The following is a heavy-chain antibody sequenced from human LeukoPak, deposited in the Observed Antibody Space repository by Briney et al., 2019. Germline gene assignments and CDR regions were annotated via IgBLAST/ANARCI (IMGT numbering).Heavy chain of an antibody. D-gene: IGHD2-2*01. CDR3: ARGARGYCSSTSCYDYYYYYYMDV. CDR2: INPNSGGT. Sequence: GASVKVSCKASGYTFAGYYMHWVRQAPGQGLEWMGWINPNSGGTNYAQKFQGRVTMTRDTSISTAYMELSRLRSDDTAVYYCARGARGYCSSTSCYDYYYYYYMDVWGKGTTVTVSS. CDR1: GYTFAGYY. J-gene: IGHJ6*03. V-gene: IGHV1-2*02.